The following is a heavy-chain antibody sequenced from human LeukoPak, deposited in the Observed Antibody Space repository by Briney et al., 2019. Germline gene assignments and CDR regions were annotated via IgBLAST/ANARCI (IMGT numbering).Heavy chain of an antibody. Sequence: QPGRSLRPSCAASGFTFSSYGMHWVRQAPGKGLEWVAFIRYDGSNKYYADSVKGRFTISRNNSKNTLYLQMNSLRAEDTAVYYCAKDQATIFGYFDYWGQGTLVTVSS. V-gene: IGHV3-30*02. CDR2: IRYDGSNK. J-gene: IGHJ4*02. CDR3: AKDQATIFGYFDY. D-gene: IGHD3-3*01. CDR1: GFTFSSYG.